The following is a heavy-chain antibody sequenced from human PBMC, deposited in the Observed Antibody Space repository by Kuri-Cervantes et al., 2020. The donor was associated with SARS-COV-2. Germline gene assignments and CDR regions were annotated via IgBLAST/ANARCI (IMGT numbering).Heavy chain of an antibody. Sequence: GGSLRLSCAASGFTFSSYSMHWVRQAPGKGLEWVAVISYDGSNKYYADSVKGRFTISRDNSKHTLYLQMNSLRAEDTAVYYCARNAVAGTYYYYMDVWGKGTTVTVSS. CDR1: GFTFSSYS. CDR3: ARNAVAGTYYYYMDV. V-gene: IGHV3-30*04. J-gene: IGHJ6*03. CDR2: ISYDGSNK. D-gene: IGHD6-19*01.